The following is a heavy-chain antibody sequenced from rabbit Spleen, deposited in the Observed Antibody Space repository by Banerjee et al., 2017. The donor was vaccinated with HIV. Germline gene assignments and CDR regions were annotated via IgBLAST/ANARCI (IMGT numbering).Heavy chain of an antibody. J-gene: IGHJ6*01. V-gene: IGHV1S40*01. D-gene: IGHD8-1*01. CDR2: IGTGSSGST. Sequence: QSLEESGGDLVKPEGSLTLTCAASGIDFSGTVYVCWVRQAPGKGLEWIACIGTGSSGSTYSATWAKGRFTISKTSSTTVTLQMTSLTAADTATYFCARDTGTSFSTYGMDLWGPGTLVTVS. CDR1: GIDFSGTVY. CDR3: ARDTGTSFSTYGMDL.